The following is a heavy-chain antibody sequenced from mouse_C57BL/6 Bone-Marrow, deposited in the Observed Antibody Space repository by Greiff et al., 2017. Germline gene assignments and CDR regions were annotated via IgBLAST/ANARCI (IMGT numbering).Heavy chain of an antibody. V-gene: IGHV1-39*01. CDR1: GYSFTDYN. CDR2: INPNSGTT. D-gene: IGHD2-5*01. J-gene: IGHJ4*01. Sequence: VQLQQSGPELVKPGASVKISCTASGYSFTDYNMNWVKQSNGKSLEWIGVINPNSGTTSYNQKFKGQDTLTVDRSSSTAYMQLNRLTSEDSAVYYGATYYSNCYYAMDYWGQGTSVTVSA. CDR3: ATYYSNCYYAMDY.